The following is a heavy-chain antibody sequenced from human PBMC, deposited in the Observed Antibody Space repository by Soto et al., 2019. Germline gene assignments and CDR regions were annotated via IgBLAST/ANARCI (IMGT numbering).Heavy chain of an antibody. Sequence: VQLVESGGTLVQPGGSLRLSCAASGFSVTSNYMTWVRQAPGKGLECVSVIYAGGNTYYPDSVKGRFTISSDNSKNTLSLQMNNLRAEDTAVYYCARVTTFYDILTSSYALNYFDYWGQGTRVTVSS. CDR1: GFSVTSNY. CDR2: IYAGGNT. V-gene: IGHV3-53*01. D-gene: IGHD3-9*01. J-gene: IGHJ4*02. CDR3: ARVTTFYDILTSSYALNYFDY.